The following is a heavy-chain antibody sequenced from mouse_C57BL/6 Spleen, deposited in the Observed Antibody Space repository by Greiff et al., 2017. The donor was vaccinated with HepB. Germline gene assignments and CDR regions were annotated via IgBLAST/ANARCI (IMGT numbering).Heavy chain of an antibody. CDR3: ARHDYDAWFAY. Sequence: EVTLVESGGGLVQPGGSLKLSCAASGFTFSDYYMYWVRQTPEKRLEWVAYISNGGGSTYYPDTVKGRFTISRDNAKNTLYLQMSRLKSEDTAMYYCARHDYDAWFAYWGQGTLVTVSA. CDR1: GFTFSDYY. V-gene: IGHV5-12*01. CDR2: ISNGGGST. J-gene: IGHJ3*01. D-gene: IGHD2-4*01.